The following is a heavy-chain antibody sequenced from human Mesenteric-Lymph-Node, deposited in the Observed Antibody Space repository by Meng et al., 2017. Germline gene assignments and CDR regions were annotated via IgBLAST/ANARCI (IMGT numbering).Heavy chain of an antibody. Sequence: QVQLQEPGPGLVKPSQTLSLTCTVSGGSVSSGNNYWIWIRQPPGKGLEWIGYIYYSGSTNYNPSLKSRVTISVDTSKNQFSLKLNSVTAADTAVYYCASNGPVAGTHYWGQGTLVTVSS. D-gene: IGHD6-19*01. CDR2: IYYSGST. CDR3: ASNGPVAGTHY. V-gene: IGHV4-30-4*01. CDR1: GGSVSSGNNY. J-gene: IGHJ4*02.